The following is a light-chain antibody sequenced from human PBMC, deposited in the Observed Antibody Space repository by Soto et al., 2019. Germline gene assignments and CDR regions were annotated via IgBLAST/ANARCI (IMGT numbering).Light chain of an antibody. V-gene: IGLV2-18*02. J-gene: IGLJ1*01. CDR1: SSDVGSYNR. CDR2: EVS. CDR3: SSYTGSSTYV. Sequence: QSALTQPPSVSGSPGQSVTISCTGTSSDVGSYNRVSWYQQPPGTAPKLMIYEVSNRPSGVPDRFSGSKSGNTASLTISGLQAEDEADYYCSSYTGSSTYVFGTGTKLT.